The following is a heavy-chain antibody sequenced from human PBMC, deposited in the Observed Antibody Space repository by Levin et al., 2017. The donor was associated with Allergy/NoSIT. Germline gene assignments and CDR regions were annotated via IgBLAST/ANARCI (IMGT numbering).Heavy chain of an antibody. Sequence: LSLTCAASGFTFSSYSMNWVRQAPGKGLEWVSSISSSSSYIYYADSVKGRFTISRDNAKNSLYLQMNSLRAEDTAVYYCAREESVWDFWTYPISPFDYWGQGTLVTVSS. D-gene: IGHD3/OR15-3a*01. CDR2: ISSSSSYI. V-gene: IGHV3-21*01. CDR1: GFTFSSYS. CDR3: AREESVWDFWTYPISPFDY. J-gene: IGHJ4*02.